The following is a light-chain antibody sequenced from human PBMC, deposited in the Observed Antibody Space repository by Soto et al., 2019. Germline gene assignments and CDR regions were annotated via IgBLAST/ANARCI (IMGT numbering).Light chain of an antibody. Sequence: EIVLTQSPATLSLSPGERATLSCRASQSVSSYLAWYQQKPGQAPRLLIYDASNRATGIPARFSGSGSGTDFTLTIGSLEPEDFAVYYCQQRSNWVHSFGGGTKVEIK. CDR1: QSVSSY. CDR3: QQRSNWVHS. V-gene: IGKV3-11*01. J-gene: IGKJ4*01. CDR2: DAS.